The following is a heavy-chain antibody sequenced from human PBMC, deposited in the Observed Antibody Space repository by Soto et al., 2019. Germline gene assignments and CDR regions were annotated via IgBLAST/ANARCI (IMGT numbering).Heavy chain of an antibody. CDR3: ARDLPHFYYDYIWGSYLQDY. J-gene: IGHJ4*02. D-gene: IGHD3-16*02. V-gene: IGHV1-18*01. CDR2: TSAYNGNT. CDR1: GYTFTSYG. Sequence: ASVKVSCKASGYTFTSYGISWVRQAPGQGLEWMGWTSAYNGNTNYAQKLQGRVTMTTDTSTSTAYMELRSLRSDDTAVYYCARDLPHFYYDYIWGSYLQDYWGQGTLVTVSS.